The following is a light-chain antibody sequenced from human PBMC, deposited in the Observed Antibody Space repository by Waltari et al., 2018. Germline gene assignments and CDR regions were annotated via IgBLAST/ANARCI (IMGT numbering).Light chain of an antibody. CDR3: QDYNTYT. CDR2: KES. CDR1: QRISPW. V-gene: IGKV1-5*03. J-gene: IGKJ1*01. Sequence: SVGDRVTITCRASQRISPWLAWFQQKPGKAPKLLIYKESILQSGVPSRFSGSGAGTEYTLTISSLQPDDLATYYCQDYNTYTFGQGTKVGIK.